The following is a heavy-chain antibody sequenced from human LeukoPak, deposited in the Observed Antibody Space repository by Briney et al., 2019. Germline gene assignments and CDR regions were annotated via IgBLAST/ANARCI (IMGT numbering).Heavy chain of an antibody. D-gene: IGHD4-17*01. J-gene: IGHJ4*02. Sequence: PGGSLRLSCAASGFTFSSFEMNWVRQAPGGGLEWISYINSNADKIYYANSVKGRFTISRDNARNSLFLQMNSLRADDTAVYYCARSPWYGDNPYDYWSQGTLVTVSS. CDR2: INSNADKI. V-gene: IGHV3-48*03. CDR3: ARSPWYGDNPYDY. CDR1: GFTFSSFE.